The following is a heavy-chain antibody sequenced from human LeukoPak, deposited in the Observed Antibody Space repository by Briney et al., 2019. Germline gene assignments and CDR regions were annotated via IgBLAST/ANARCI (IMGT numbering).Heavy chain of an antibody. CDR2: IKQDGSEK. J-gene: IGHJ4*02. CDR1: GFTFSSYW. Sequence: GGSLGLSCAASGFTFSSYWMSWVRQAPGKGLEWVANIKQDGSEKYYVDSVKGRFTISRDNAKDSLYLQMNSLRAEDTAVHYCARVYLSGSYYSSFDYWGQGTLVTVSS. CDR3: ARVYLSGSYYSSFDY. V-gene: IGHV3-7*01. D-gene: IGHD1-26*01.